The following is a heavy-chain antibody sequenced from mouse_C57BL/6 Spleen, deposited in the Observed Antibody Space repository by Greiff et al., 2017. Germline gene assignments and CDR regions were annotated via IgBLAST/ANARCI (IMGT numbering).Heavy chain of an antibody. J-gene: IGHJ2*01. V-gene: IGHV1-20*01. CDR1: GYSFTGYF. CDR2: INPYNGGT. Sequence: EVQLVESGPELVKPGDSVKISCKASGYSFTGYFMNWVMQSHGKSLEWIGRINPYNGGTFYNQKFKGKATLTVDKSSSTAHTEHRSLTSEYSAVYYCARHGYYVDYWGQGTTLTVSS. D-gene: IGHD2-2*01. CDR3: ARHGYYVDY.